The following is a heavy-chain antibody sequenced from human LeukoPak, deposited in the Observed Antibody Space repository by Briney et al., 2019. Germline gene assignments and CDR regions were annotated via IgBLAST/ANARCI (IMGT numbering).Heavy chain of an antibody. V-gene: IGHV1-18*01. CDR3: ARDRELRDFWSGYYILGVVPYYFDY. Sequence: ASVKVSCKASGYTFTSYGISWVRQAPGQGLGWMGWISAYNGNTNYAQKLQGRVTMTTDTSTSTAYMELRSLRSDDTAVYYCARDRELRDFWSGYYILGVVPYYFDYWGQGTLVTVSS. CDR1: GYTFTSYG. J-gene: IGHJ4*02. D-gene: IGHD3-3*01. CDR2: ISAYNGNT.